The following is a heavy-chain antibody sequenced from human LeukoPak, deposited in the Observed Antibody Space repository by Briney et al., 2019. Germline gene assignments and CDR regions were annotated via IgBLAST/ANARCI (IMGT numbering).Heavy chain of an antibody. Sequence: PGGSLRLSCAACGFSFTDAWLIWVRQAPGKGLEWVGRIKSITYETHYSAPVQGRFTISRDDSRTTLYLQMSSLRSDDTAVYYCATQNEHFNWGQGTLVTVSS. V-gene: IGHV3-15*01. CDR3: ATQNEHFN. CDR1: GFSFTDAW. CDR2: IKSITYET. J-gene: IGHJ4*02.